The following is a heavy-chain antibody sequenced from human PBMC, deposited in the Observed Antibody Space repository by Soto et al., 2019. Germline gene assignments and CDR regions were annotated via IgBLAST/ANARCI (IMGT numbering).Heavy chain of an antibody. CDR2: IYYSGST. Sequence: SETLSLTCTVSGGSISSGGYYWSWIRQHPGKGLEWIGYIYYSGSTYYNPSLKSRVTISVDTSKNQFSLKLSSVTAADTAVYYRARGRFLEWLLSPYFDYWGQGTLVTVSS. V-gene: IGHV4-31*03. D-gene: IGHD3-3*01. CDR1: GGSISSGGYY. J-gene: IGHJ4*02. CDR3: ARGRFLEWLLSPYFDY.